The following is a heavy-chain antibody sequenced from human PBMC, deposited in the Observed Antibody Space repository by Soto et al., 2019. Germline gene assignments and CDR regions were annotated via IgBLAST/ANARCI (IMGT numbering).Heavy chain of an antibody. CDR3: ARRITIFGVASPGYYYGMDV. V-gene: IGHV4-39*01. CDR2: IYYSGST. CDR1: GGSISSSSYY. D-gene: IGHD3-3*01. Sequence: SETLSLTCTVSGGSISSSSYYWGWIRQPPGKGLEWIGSIYYSGSTYYNPSLKSRVTISVDTSKNQFSLKLSSVTAADTAVYYCARRITIFGVASPGYYYGMDVWGQGTTVTVSS. J-gene: IGHJ6*02.